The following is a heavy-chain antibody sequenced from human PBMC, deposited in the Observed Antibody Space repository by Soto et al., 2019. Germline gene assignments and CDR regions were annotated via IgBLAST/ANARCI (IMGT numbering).Heavy chain of an antibody. CDR1: GYTFTSYW. V-gene: IGHV5-10-1*01. D-gene: IGHD4-17*01. Sequence: PGESLKISCKGSGYTFTSYWISWVRQMPGKGLEWMGRIDARDSQTNYSPSFQGHVIISADKSFNTVYLQWSSPKASDTAMYYCARHDFGDYVYSFDNWGQGTLVTVSS. CDR2: IDARDSQT. J-gene: IGHJ4*02. CDR3: ARHDFGDYVYSFDN.